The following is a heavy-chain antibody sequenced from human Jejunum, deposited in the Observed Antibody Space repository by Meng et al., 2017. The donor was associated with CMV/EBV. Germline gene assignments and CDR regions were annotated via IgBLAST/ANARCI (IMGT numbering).Heavy chain of an antibody. Sequence: KASGYTFPGHYMHWVRQAPGQGLGWMGWINPQSDDTNYAQVFQGRVTLTGDTSISTAYIELSSLRSDDAAMYYCARDMTSTWYGGSDSWGQGTLVTVSS. CDR3: ARDMTSTWYGGSDS. D-gene: IGHD6-13*01. V-gene: IGHV1-2*02. CDR1: GYTFPGHY. CDR2: INPQSDDT. J-gene: IGHJ4*02.